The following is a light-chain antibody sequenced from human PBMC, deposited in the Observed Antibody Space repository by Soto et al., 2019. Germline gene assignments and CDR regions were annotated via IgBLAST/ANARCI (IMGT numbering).Light chain of an antibody. J-gene: IGKJ3*01. CDR2: KAS. Sequence: DIQMTQSPSTLSASVGDRVTITCRASQSISSWLAWYQQKPGKAPKLLIYKASSLESGVPARFSGSGSGTEFTLTISSLQSEDFAVYYCQQYNNWPSLFGPGTKVDI. V-gene: IGKV1-5*03. CDR1: QSISSW. CDR3: QQYNNWPSL.